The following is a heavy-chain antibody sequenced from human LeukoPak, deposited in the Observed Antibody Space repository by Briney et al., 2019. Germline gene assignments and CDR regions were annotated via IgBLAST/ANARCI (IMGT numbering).Heavy chain of an antibody. D-gene: IGHD3-22*01. CDR2: IRSKTNGGTT. CDR3: TTDSSGYFYFDY. CDR1: GFTFTNAW. V-gene: IGHV3-15*01. Sequence: GGSLRLSCAASGFTFTNAWMSWVRQAPGKGLEWVGRIRSKTNGGTTGYAAPVKGRFSISRDDSTNTVYLHMNNLKTEDTALYYCTTDSSGYFYFDYWGQGTLVTVSS. J-gene: IGHJ4*02.